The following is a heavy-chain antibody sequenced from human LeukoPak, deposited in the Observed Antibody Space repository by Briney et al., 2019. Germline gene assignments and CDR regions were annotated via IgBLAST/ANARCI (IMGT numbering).Heavy chain of an antibody. J-gene: IGHJ3*02. CDR2: INYSGST. V-gene: IGHV4-59*01. D-gene: IGHD1-1*01. CDR1: GGSITNSY. Sequence: SETLSLTCTVSGGSITNSYWNWIRQSPGKGLEWIGYINYSGSTNYNPSLKSRVTISVDTSKNQFSLKLSSVTAADTAVYFCARDPLSTNDFDIWGQGTMVTVSS. CDR3: ARDPLSTNDFDI.